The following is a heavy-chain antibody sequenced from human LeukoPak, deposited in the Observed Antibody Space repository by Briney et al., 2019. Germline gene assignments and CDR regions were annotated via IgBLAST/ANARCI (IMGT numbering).Heavy chain of an antibody. CDR1: GGTFSSYA. V-gene: IGHV1-69*13. J-gene: IGHJ5*02. CDR3: ASRSPGTNGVGYVATMYNWFDP. Sequence: GASVKVSCKASGGTFSSYAISWVRQAPGQGLEWMGGIIPIFGTANYAQKFQGRVTITADESTSTAYMELSSLRSEDTAVYYCASRSPGTNGVGYVATMYNWFDPWGQGTLVTVSS. D-gene: IGHD2-8*01. CDR2: IIPIFGTA.